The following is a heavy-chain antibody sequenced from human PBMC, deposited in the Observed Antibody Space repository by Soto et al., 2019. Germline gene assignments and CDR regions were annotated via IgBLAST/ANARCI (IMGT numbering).Heavy chain of an antibody. CDR1: GFSFKSYG. V-gene: IGHV3-33*01. CDR3: ARDSGSNGSPFDI. CDR2: IWYDGSNE. D-gene: IGHD3-10*01. Sequence: GGSLRLSCGGSGFSFKSYGMRWFRQAPGKGLEWVAIIWYDGSNENYADSVKGRYTISRDNSKNTLYLQLNSLRAEDTAVYYCARDSGSNGSPFDIWGQGTMVTVSS. J-gene: IGHJ3*02.